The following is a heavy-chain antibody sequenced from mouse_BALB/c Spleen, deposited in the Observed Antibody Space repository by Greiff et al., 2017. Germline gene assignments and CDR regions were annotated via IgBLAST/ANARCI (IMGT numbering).Heavy chain of an antibody. D-gene: IGHD1-1*01. J-gene: IGHJ1*01. CDR2: IYPYNGGT. V-gene: IGHV1S29*02. Sequence: VHVKQSGPELVKPGASVKISCKASGYTFTDYNMHWVKQSHGKSLEWIGYIYPYNGGTGYNQKFKSKATLTVDNSSSTAYMELRSLTSEDSAVYYCARGYYYGSSWYFDVWGAGTTVTVSS. CDR3: ARGYYYGSSWYFDV. CDR1: GYTFTDYN.